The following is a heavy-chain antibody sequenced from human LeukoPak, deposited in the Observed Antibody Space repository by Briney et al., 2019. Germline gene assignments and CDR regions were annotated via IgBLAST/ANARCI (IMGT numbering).Heavy chain of an antibody. J-gene: IGHJ3*02. D-gene: IGHD3-10*01. Sequence: SETLSLTCTVSGGSISSSSYYWSWIRQPPGKGLEWIGYIYYSGSTNYNPSLKSRVTISVDTSKNQFSLKLSSVTAADTAVYYCARLETDYYGSGTLGAFDIWGQGTMVTVSS. CDR3: ARLETDYYGSGTLGAFDI. CDR2: IYYSGST. V-gene: IGHV4-61*05. CDR1: GGSISSSSYY.